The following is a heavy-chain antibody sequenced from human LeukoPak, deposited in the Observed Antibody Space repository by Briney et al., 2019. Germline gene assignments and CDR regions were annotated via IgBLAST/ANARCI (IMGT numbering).Heavy chain of an antibody. CDR2: INHSGST. CDR3: ARRTRYSSSWATTWFDP. J-gene: IGHJ5*02. V-gene: IGHV4-34*01. CDR1: GGSFSGYY. D-gene: IGHD6-13*01. Sequence: SETLSLTCAVYGGSFSGYYWSWIRQPPGKGLEWIGEINHSGSTNYNPSLKSRVTISVDTSKNQFSLKLSSVTAADTAVYYCARRTRYSSSWATTWFDPWGQGTLVTVSS.